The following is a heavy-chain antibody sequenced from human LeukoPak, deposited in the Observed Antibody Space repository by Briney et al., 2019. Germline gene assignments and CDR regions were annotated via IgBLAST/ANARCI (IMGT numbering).Heavy chain of an antibody. CDR1: GYTFTGYY. D-gene: IGHD3-22*01. V-gene: IGHV1-2*02. CDR2: INPNSGGT. J-gene: IGHJ4*02. Sequence: ASVKVSCKASGYTFTGYYMHWVRQAPGQGLEWMGWINPNSGGTNYAQKFQGRVTMTRDTSISTAYMELSRLRSDDTAVYYCARSITYYYDSSGYYLGERNKITAIDYWGQGTLVTVSS. CDR3: ARSITYYYDSSGYYLGERNKITAIDY.